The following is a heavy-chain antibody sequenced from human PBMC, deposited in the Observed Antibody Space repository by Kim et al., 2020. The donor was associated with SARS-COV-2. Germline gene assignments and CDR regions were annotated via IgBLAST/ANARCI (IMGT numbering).Heavy chain of an antibody. Sequence: SETLSLTCTVSGGSISSGGYYWSWIRQHPGKGLEWIGYIYYSGSTYYNPSLKSRVTISVDTSKNQFSLKLSSVTAADTAVYYCASTYDSSSLLDSWGQGTLVPVSS. CDR3: ASTYDSSSLLDS. CDR2: IYYSGST. D-gene: IGHD6-6*01. J-gene: IGHJ4*02. V-gene: IGHV4-31*03. CDR1: GGSISSGGYY.